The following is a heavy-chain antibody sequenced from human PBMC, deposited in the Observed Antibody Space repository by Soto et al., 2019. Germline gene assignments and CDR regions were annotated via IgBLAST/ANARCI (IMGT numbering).Heavy chain of an antibody. J-gene: IGHJ5*02. Sequence: QVQLQQWGAGLLKPSETLSLTCAVYGGSFSGYYWSWIRQPPGKGLEWIGEINHSGSTNYNPSLKSRVTISVDTAKNQCSLELSSVTAADTAVYYCARGGRGIFGAGRWFEPWGQGRRVRVCS. CDR3: ARGGRGIFGAGRWFEP. CDR1: GGSFSGYY. D-gene: IGHD3-3*01. V-gene: IGHV4-34*01. CDR2: INHSGST.